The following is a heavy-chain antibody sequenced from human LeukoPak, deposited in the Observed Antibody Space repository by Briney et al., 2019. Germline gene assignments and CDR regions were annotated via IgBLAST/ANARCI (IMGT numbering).Heavy chain of an antibody. CDR1: GYSFISYW. Sequence: RGESLKISCKGSGYSFISYWIGWVRQMPGKGLEWMGIIYPGGSDTRYSPSFQGQVTISADKSISTAYLQWSSLKASDTAMYYCARVEMATIRGGPFDYWGQGTLVTVSS. CDR2: IYPGGSDT. V-gene: IGHV5-51*01. CDR3: ARVEMATIRGGPFDY. J-gene: IGHJ4*02. D-gene: IGHD5-24*01.